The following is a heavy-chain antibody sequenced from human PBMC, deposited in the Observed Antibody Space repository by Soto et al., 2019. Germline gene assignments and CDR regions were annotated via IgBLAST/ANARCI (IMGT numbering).Heavy chain of an antibody. CDR3: ARISVDKFDY. D-gene: IGHD3-9*01. Sequence: PSETLSLTCTVSGGSISSYYWNWIRQPPGKGLEWIGYIYYSGSTNYNPSLKSRVTISVDTSKNQFSLKLSSVTAADTAVYYCARISVDKFDYWGQGTLVTVSS. J-gene: IGHJ4*02. CDR1: GGSISSYY. V-gene: IGHV4-59*01. CDR2: IYYSGST.